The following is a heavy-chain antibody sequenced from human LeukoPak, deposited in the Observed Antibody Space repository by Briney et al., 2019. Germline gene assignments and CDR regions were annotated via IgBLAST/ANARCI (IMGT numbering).Heavy chain of an antibody. J-gene: IGHJ5*02. V-gene: IGHV4-59*02. CDR1: GDSVSSYF. Sequence: SETLSLTCTVSGDSVSSYFWTWIRQPPGKGLEWIEYIYYSGSTNYNPSLKSRVTISVDTSKNQFSLKLSSVTAADTAVYYCARDLGDYAPHNWFDPWGQGTLVTVSS. CDR3: ARDLGDYAPHNWFDP. CDR2: IYYSGST. D-gene: IGHD4-17*01.